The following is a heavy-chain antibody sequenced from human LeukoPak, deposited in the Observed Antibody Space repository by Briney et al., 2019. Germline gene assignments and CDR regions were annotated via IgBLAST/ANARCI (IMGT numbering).Heavy chain of an antibody. V-gene: IGHV3-30*04. Sequence: PGRSLRLSCAASGFSFSSYAMHWVRQAPGKGLEWVAVISYDGSNKYYADSVKGRFTISRDNSKNTLHLQMNSLRADDTAVYYCARIGVAGANSDYWGQGTLVTVSS. CDR3: ARIGVAGANSDY. CDR2: ISYDGSNK. J-gene: IGHJ4*02. CDR1: GFSFSSYA. D-gene: IGHD6-19*01.